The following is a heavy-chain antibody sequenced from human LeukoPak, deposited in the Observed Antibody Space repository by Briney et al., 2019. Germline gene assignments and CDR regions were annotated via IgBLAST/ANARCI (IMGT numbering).Heavy chain of an antibody. J-gene: IGHJ4*02. CDR2: ISYDGSNK. CDR3: ARAAYVVAASFDY. CDR1: GFTFSSYA. D-gene: IGHD2-15*01. Sequence: GGSLRLSCAASGFTFSSYAMSWVRQAPGKGLEWVAVISYDGSNKYYADSVKGRFTISRDNSKNTLYLQMNSLRAEDTAVYYCARAAYVVAASFDYWGQGTLVTVSS. V-gene: IGHV3-30-3*01.